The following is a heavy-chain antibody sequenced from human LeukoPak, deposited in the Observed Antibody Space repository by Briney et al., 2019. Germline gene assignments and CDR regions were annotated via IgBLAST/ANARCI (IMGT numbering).Heavy chain of an antibody. V-gene: IGHV3-21*01. J-gene: IGHJ4*02. Sequence: GGSLRLSCAGSGFTFSSYSMSWVRQAPGKGLEWVSSISSTSNHMYYADSVKGRFTISRDNAKNSLYLQMNSLRADDTAMYFCARRGTIFGVVSSFDYWGQGTLVTVSS. CDR2: ISSTSNHM. CDR3: ARRGTIFGVVSSFDY. CDR1: GFTFSSYS. D-gene: IGHD3-3*01.